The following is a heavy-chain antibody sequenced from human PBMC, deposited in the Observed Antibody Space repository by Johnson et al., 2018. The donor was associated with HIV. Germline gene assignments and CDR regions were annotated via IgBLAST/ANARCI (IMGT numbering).Heavy chain of an antibody. CDR3: ARDDARGYSGDDAFDI. J-gene: IGHJ3*02. Sequence: VQLLESGGGVVQPGGSLRLSCAVSGFTFSSYGMHWVRQAPEMGLVWVSRINSDGSSTSYADSVKGRFTISRDNAKNTLYLQMNSLRAGDTAVYYCARDDARGYSGDDAFDIWGHGTMVTVSS. CDR2: INSDGSST. D-gene: IGHD5-12*01. V-gene: IGHV3-74*01. CDR1: GFTFSSYG.